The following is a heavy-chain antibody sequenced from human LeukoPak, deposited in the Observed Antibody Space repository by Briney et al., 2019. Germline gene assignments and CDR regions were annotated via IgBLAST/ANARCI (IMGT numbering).Heavy chain of an antibody. Sequence: SETLSLTCAVSGGSISSGGYYWSWIRQPPGKGLEWIGEINHSGSTNYNPSLKSRVTISVDTSKNQFSLKLSSVTAADTAVYYCARGYYDSSGYSLEYWGQGTLVTVSS. CDR3: ARGYYDSSGYSLEY. V-gene: IGHV4-34*01. D-gene: IGHD3-22*01. CDR1: GGSISSGGYY. CDR2: INHSGST. J-gene: IGHJ4*02.